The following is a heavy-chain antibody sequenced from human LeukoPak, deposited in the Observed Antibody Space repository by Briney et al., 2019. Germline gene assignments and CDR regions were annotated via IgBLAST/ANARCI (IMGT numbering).Heavy chain of an antibody. CDR2: ISYDGSNK. D-gene: IGHD3-16*01. J-gene: IGHJ4*02. V-gene: IGHV3-30*18. CDR1: GFTFSSYG. CDR3: AKALPVGLWGDY. Sequence: GGSLRLSCAASGFTFSSYGMHWVRQAPGKGLEWVAVISYDGSNKYYADSVKGRFTISRDNSKNTLYLQMNSLRAEDTAVYYCAKALPVGLWGDYWGQGTLVTVSS.